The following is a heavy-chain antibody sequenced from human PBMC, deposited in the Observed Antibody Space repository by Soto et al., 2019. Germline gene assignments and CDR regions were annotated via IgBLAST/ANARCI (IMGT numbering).Heavy chain of an antibody. J-gene: IGHJ4*02. CDR2: IYYSGST. D-gene: IGHD3-10*01. Sequence: QVQLQESGPGLVKPSQTLSLTCTVSGGSISSGDYYWSWIRQPPGKGLEWIGYIYYSGSTYYNPSLQGRVTIAVDTSKNQFSLKLSSVTAADTAVYYCARAQGSGFLVSWGQGTLVTVSS. CDR1: GGSISSGDYY. CDR3: ARAQGSGFLVS. V-gene: IGHV4-30-4*01.